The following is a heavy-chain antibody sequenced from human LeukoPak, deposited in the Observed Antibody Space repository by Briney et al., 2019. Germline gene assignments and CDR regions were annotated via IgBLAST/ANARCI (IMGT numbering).Heavy chain of an antibody. CDR1: GGSFSGYY. Sequence: SETLSLTCAVYGGSFSGYYWSWIRQPPGKGLEWIGEINHSGSTNYNPSLKSRVTISVVTSKNQFSLKLSSVTAADTAVYYCARRSYYDILTGYYNNWFDPWGQGTLVTVSS. D-gene: IGHD3-9*01. CDR3: ARRSYYDILTGYYNNWFDP. CDR2: INHSGST. J-gene: IGHJ5*02. V-gene: IGHV4-34*01.